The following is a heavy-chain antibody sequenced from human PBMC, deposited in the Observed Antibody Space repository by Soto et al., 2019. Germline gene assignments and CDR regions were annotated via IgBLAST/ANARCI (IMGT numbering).Heavy chain of an antibody. CDR2: IHYSGST. D-gene: IGHD1-26*01. J-gene: IGHJ4*02. V-gene: IGHV4-30-4*01. CDR3: ARSRYSGSYFFDY. Sequence: PSETLSLTCTVSGGSISSGDYYWSWIRQPPGKGLEWIAYIHYSGSTYYNPSLKSRGTISVDTSKNQFSLKLSSVTAADTAVYYCARSRYSGSYFFDYWGQGILVTVSS. CDR1: GGSISSGDYY.